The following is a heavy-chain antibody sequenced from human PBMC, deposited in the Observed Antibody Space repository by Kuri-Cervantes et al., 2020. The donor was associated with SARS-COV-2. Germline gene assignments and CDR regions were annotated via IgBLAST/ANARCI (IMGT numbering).Heavy chain of an antibody. CDR3: AREYWGPGYYYMDV. CDR2: IYYSGST. V-gene: IGHV4-39*07. D-gene: IGHD3-16*01. Sequence: LSCTVSGGSISSSSYYWGWIRQPPGKGLEWIGSIYYSGSTYYNPSLKSRLSISLDTSKNQFSLKLSSVTAADTAVYYCAREYWGPGYYYMDVWGKGTTVTVSS. J-gene: IGHJ6*03. CDR1: GGSISSSSYY.